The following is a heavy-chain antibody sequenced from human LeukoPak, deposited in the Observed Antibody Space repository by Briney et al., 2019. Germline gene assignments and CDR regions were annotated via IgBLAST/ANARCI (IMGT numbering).Heavy chain of an antibody. Sequence: NPGGSLRLSCAASGFTCSSYSMNWVRQAPGKGLEWVSSISSSSSYIYYADSVKGRFTISRDNAKNSLYLQMNSLRAEDTAVYYCARDGPHYDSSGYDYWGQGTLVTVSS. D-gene: IGHD3-22*01. V-gene: IGHV3-21*01. CDR3: ARDGPHYDSSGYDY. CDR1: GFTCSSYS. J-gene: IGHJ4*02. CDR2: ISSSSSYI.